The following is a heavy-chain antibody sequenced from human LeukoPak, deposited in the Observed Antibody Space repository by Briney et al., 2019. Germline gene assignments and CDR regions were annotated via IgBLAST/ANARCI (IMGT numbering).Heavy chain of an antibody. CDR2: IKQDGSEK. J-gene: IGHJ4*02. CDR1: GFTFSSYW. Sequence: PGGSLRLSCAASGFTFSSYWMSWVRQAPGKGLEWVANIKQDGSEKSYVDSVKGRFTISRDNAKNSLYLQMNSLRAEDTAVYFCARGGSGYYTNYYFDYWGRGTLVTVSS. D-gene: IGHD3-22*01. CDR3: ARGGSGYYTNYYFDY. V-gene: IGHV3-7*01.